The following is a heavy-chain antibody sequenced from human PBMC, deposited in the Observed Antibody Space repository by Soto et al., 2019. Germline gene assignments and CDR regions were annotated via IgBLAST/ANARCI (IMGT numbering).Heavy chain of an antibody. D-gene: IGHD3-22*01. CDR3: AKAIENYSTGYYKPFYYFGVDV. CDR2: ISGSGGST. Sequence: GGSLRLSCAASGFTFSSYAMSWVRQAPGKGLEWVSAISGSGGSTYYADSVKGRFTISRDNSKNTLYLQMNSLRVEDTAVYYCAKAIENYSTGYYKPFYYFGVDVWGQGTTVTVSS. V-gene: IGHV3-23*01. J-gene: IGHJ6*02. CDR1: GFTFSSYA.